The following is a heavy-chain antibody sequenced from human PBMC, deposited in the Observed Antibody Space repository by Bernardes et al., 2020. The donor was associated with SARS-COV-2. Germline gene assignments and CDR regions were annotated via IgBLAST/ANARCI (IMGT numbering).Heavy chain of an antibody. D-gene: IGHD3-16*01. CDR3: AKDDPILGAFDI. CDR1: GFTFSSYG. CDR2: ISYDGSNK. J-gene: IGHJ3*02. Sequence: GGSLRLSCAASGFTFSSYGMHWVRQAPGKGLEWVAVISYDGSNKYYADSVKGRFTISRDNSKNTLYLQMNSLRAEDTAVYYCAKDDPILGAFDIWGQGTMVTVSS. V-gene: IGHV3-30*18.